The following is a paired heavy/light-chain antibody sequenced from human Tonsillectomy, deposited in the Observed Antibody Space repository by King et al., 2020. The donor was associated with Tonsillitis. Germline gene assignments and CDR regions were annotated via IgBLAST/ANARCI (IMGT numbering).Light chain of an antibody. J-gene: IGLJ1*01. CDR2: EVS. V-gene: IGLV2-23*02. CDR1: SSDLGSYSL. CDR3: CSYAGSRSSV. Sequence: QSALTQPASVSGSPGQSITISCTGTSSDLGSYSLVSWYQHHPGKAPKLIIYEVSQRPSGVSNRFSGSKSGNTASLTISGLQAEDEAVYYCCSYAGSRSSVFGTGTEVTVL.
Heavy chain of an antibody. D-gene: IGHD1-26*01. Sequence: EVQLLESGGGLVQPGGSLRLSCAASGFPFSSYAMSWVRQAPGQGLEWVSVISGSGGSTYYADSVKGRFTISRDKSKNTLYLQMNSLRAEDTAVYYCAKQWDLLPQGLDYWGQGTLVTVSS. CDR1: GFPFSSYA. CDR3: AKQWDLLPQGLDY. V-gene: IGHV3-23*01. J-gene: IGHJ4*02. CDR2: ISGSGGST.